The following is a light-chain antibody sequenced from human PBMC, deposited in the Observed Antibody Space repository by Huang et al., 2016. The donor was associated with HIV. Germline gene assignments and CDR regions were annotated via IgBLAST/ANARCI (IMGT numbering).Light chain of an antibody. V-gene: IGKV3-11*01. J-gene: IGKJ4*01. Sequence: EVVLTQSPPTLSLSPGETGTLSCRASQSVATYLSWYQQRPGQGPRLLIYDTSYRAPGVPDRFSGTGSGTDFTLTISSLESEDLAIYYCQQRSNWPLTFGGGTKVEI. CDR3: QQRSNWPLT. CDR2: DTS. CDR1: QSVATY.